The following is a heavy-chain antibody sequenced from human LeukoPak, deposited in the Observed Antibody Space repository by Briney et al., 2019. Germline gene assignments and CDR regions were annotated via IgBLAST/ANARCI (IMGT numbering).Heavy chain of an antibody. CDR1: GFTFDDYA. V-gene: IGHV3-9*01. Sequence: QPGRSLRLSCAASGFTFDDYAMHWVRQAPGKGLEWVSGISWNSGSIGYADSVKSRFTISRDNAKNSLYLQMNSLRAEDTALYYCAKEGHPDAFDIWGQGTMVTVSS. CDR3: AKEGHPDAFDI. J-gene: IGHJ3*02. CDR2: ISWNSGSI.